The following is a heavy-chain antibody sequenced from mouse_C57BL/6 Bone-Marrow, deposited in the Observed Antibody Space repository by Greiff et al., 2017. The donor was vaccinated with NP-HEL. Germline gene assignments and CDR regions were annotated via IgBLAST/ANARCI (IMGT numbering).Heavy chain of an antibody. J-gene: IGHJ4*01. D-gene: IGHD1-1*01. CDR2: IYPGDGDT. CDR1: GYAFSSYW. Sequence: QVHVKQSGAELVKPGASVKISCKASGYAFSSYWMNWVKERPGKGLEWIVQIYPGDGDTKYNGKFKGKATLTADKSSSTAYMQVSSLTSEDSAVYFCARGDYGSSRFGYAMDYWGQGTSVTVSS. CDR3: ARGDYGSSRFGYAMDY. V-gene: IGHV1-80*01.